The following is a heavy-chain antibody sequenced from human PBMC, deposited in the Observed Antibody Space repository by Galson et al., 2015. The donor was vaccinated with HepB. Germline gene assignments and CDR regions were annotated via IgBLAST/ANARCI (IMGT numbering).Heavy chain of an antibody. J-gene: IGHJ3*02. D-gene: IGHD2-21*02. CDR3: ARAYCGGDCYSEGGDAFDI. CDR1: GYTFTNYA. V-gene: IGHV1-3*01. Sequence: SVKVSCKASGYTFTNYAMHWVRQAPGQRLEWMGWINAGNGNTKYSQKFQGRVTITRDTSASTAYMELSSLRSEDTAVYYCARAYCGGDCYSEGGDAFDIWGQGTMVTVS. CDR2: INAGNGNT.